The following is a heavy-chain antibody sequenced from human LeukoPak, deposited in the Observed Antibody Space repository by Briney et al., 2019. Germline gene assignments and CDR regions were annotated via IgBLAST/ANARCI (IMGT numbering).Heavy chain of an antibody. Sequence: ASVKVSCKASGYTFTSNYMHWVRQAPGQGLEWMGVIAPSSGTTNYAQKLQGRVTMTTDTSTSTAYMELRSLRSDDTAVYYCARAGHYDFWSGYYSGAHFDYWGQGTLVTVSS. J-gene: IGHJ4*02. D-gene: IGHD3-3*01. CDR1: GYTFTSNY. CDR3: ARAGHYDFWSGYYSGAHFDY. CDR2: IAPSSGTT. V-gene: IGHV1-46*01.